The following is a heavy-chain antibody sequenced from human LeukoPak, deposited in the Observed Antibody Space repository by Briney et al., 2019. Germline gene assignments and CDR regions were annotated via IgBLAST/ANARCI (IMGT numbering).Heavy chain of an antibody. V-gene: IGHV4-39*01. CDR3: AGGDEYYFDY. D-gene: IGHD2-21*02. CDR1: GGSISSSSYY. J-gene: IGHJ4*02. CDR2: IYYSGSI. Sequence: PSETLSLTCTVSGGSISSSSYYWGWIRQPPGKGLEWIGSIYYSGSIYYNPSLKSRVTISVDTSKNQFSLKLSSVTAADTAVYYCAGGDEYYFDYWGQGTLVTVSS.